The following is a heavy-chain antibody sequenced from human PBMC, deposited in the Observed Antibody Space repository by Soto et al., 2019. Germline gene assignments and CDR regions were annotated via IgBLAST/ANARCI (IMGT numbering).Heavy chain of an antibody. D-gene: IGHD5-18*01. J-gene: IGHJ4*02. CDR2: IWYDGSNK. Sequence: QVQLVESGGGVVQPGKSLRLSCAAPGFTFSTYGMHWVRQAPGKGLEWVAVIWYDGSNKYHGDSLKGRFTISRDNSKNTLYLHINNLRAEDTAVYYCGRDGALGDTAVVDSWGQGTLVTVSS. CDR1: GFTFSTYG. CDR3: GRDGALGDTAVVDS. V-gene: IGHV3-33*01.